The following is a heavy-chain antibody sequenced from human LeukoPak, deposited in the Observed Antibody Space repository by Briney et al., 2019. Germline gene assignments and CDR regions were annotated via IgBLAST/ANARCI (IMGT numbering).Heavy chain of an antibody. D-gene: IGHD1-1*01. V-gene: IGHV1-69*01. CDR2: IIPIFGTA. CDR1: GGTFSSYA. J-gene: IGHJ6*02. CDR3: ARGFNSNWNYYYYGMDV. Sequence: SVKVSCKASGGTFSSYAISWVRQAPGQGLEWMGGIIPIFGTANYAQKFQGRVTITADESASTAYMELSSLRSEDTAVYYCARGFNSNWNYYYYGMDVWGQGTTVTVSS.